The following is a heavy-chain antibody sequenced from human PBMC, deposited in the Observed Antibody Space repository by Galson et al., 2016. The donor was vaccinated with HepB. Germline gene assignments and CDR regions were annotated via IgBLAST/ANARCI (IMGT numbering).Heavy chain of an antibody. Sequence: SLRLSCAASGFSFSMYSMHWVRHAPGRGLEWVALISDDGSNTYYADSVQGRFTISRDNSKNTLYPEMKSLRLEDTAVYFCARGRGSCSDYWGRGTLVTVSS. V-gene: IGHV3-30-3*01. CDR1: GFSFSMYS. CDR2: ISDDGSNT. J-gene: IGHJ4*02. CDR3: ARGRGSCSDY. D-gene: IGHD2-15*01.